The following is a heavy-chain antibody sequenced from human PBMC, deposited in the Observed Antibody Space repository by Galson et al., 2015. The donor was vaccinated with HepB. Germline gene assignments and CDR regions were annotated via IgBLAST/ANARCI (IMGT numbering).Heavy chain of an antibody. CDR2: IKSKTDGGTT. J-gene: IGHJ4*02. CDR1: GFTFSNAW. Sequence: SLRLSCAASGFTFSNAWLSWVRQAPGKGLEWVGRIKSKTDGGTTDYAAPVKGRFTISRDDSKNTLYLQMNSLKTEDTAVYYCTTDRAHYDYVWGSYRTPHTVDYWGQGTLVTVSS. V-gene: IGHV3-15*01. D-gene: IGHD3-16*02. CDR3: TTDRAHYDYVWGSYRTPHTVDY.